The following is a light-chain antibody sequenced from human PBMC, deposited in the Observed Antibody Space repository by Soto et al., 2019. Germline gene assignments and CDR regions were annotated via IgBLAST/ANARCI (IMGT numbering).Light chain of an antibody. J-gene: IGLJ1*01. Sequence: QSALTQPASLSGSTGQSITISCTGTSSDVGGYNYVSWYQHHPGKAPKLLIYDVSNRPSGISNRFSGSKSDNTASLTISGLQPEDEADYYCSSYTTSNTRQIVFGTGTKLTVL. CDR1: SSDVGGYNY. CDR2: DVS. CDR3: SSYTTSNTRQIV. V-gene: IGLV2-14*03.